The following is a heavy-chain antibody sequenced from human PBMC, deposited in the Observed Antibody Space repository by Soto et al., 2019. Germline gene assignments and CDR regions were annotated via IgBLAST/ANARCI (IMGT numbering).Heavy chain of an antibody. D-gene: IGHD6-6*01. CDR2: IRSKVNTYAT. V-gene: IGHV3-73*02. CDR3: TRFSMESSSGWFDP. J-gene: IGHJ5*02. CDR1: GFTFSGSA. Sequence: EVQLVESGGDLVQPGGSLKVSCAASGFTFSGSAIHWVRQASGKGLEWVGRIRSKVNTYATAYAASVKGRFSISRDDSKNTAYLEMNSLKTEDTAVYYCTRFSMESSSGWFDPWGQGTLVAVSS.